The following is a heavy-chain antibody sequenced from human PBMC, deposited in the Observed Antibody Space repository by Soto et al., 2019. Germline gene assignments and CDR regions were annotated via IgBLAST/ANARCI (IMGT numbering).Heavy chain of an antibody. CDR2: ISGSGGST. D-gene: IGHD3-22*01. Sequence: GGSLRLSCAASGFTFSSYAMSWDRQAPGKGLEWVSAISGSGGSTYYADSVKGRFTISRDNSKNTLYLQMNSLRAEDTAVYYCAKASARYYDSSGYPTTLDYWGQGTLVTVPQ. CDR3: AKASARYYDSSGYPTTLDY. CDR1: GFTFSSYA. J-gene: IGHJ4*02. V-gene: IGHV3-23*01.